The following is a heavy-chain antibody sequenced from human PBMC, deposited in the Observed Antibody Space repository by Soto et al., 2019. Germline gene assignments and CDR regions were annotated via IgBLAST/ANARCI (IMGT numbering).Heavy chain of an antibody. CDR2: MNPNSGNT. V-gene: IGHV1-8*01. Sequence: GASVKVSCKASGYTFTSYDINWVRQATGQGLEWMGWMNPNSGNTGYAQKFQGRVTMTRNTSISTAYMELSSLRSEDTAVYYCARDLYSSSSRGKYYYYYYMDVWGKGTTVTVSS. J-gene: IGHJ6*03. CDR1: GYTFTSYD. CDR3: ARDLYSSSSRGKYYYYYYMDV. D-gene: IGHD6-6*01.